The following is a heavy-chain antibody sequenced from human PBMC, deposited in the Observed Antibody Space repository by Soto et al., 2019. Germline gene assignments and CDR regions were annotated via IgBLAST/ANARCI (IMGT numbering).Heavy chain of an antibody. V-gene: IGHV1-58*01. CDR1: GFTFSSST. CDR2: IAAGSGDT. J-gene: IGHJ3*02. CDR3: AAHAGLRYFDWNSAGYGFDI. D-gene: IGHD3-9*01. Sequence: SVKVSCKTSGFTFSSSTLQWVRLPRGQRLEWIGWIAAGSGDTNYAQKVHERVSITRDMSTSTVYMELSNLRSEDTAIYYCAAHAGLRYFDWNSAGYGFDIRGRG.